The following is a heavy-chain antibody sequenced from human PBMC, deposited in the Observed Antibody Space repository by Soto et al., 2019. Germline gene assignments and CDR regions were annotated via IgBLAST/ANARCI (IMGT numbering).Heavy chain of an antibody. Sequence: QVQLQESGPGLVKPSQTLSVTCTVSGGSVSSDDYSWSWIRQHPGKGLEWIGYIRDSGSTYYNPYRRGRVPISVGTSKNQFSLRLRSVTAADTAVYYCARAMASYFDYWGQGTLVTASS. CDR1: GGSVSSDDYS. D-gene: IGHD2-8*01. V-gene: IGHV4-31*03. CDR3: ARAMASYFDY. CDR2: IRDSGST. J-gene: IGHJ4*02.